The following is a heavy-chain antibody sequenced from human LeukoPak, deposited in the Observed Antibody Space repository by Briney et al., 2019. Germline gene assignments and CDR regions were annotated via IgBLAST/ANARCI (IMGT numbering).Heavy chain of an antibody. CDR2: ISMDGVNT. J-gene: IGHJ4*02. CDR3: VKGRRRGYAYGTLES. Sequence: GSLRLSCAASGFTFSSYAMSWVRQAPEKGLEWVSLISMDGVNTFYADSVKGRFTISRDNNKNSLYLQMNGLRTDDTGLYYCVKGRRRGYAYGTLESWGQGTLVTVSS. V-gene: IGHV3-43*02. CDR1: GFTFSSYA. D-gene: IGHD5-18*01.